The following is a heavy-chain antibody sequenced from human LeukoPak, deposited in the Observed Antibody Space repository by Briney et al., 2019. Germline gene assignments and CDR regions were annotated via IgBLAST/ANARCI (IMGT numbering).Heavy chain of an antibody. J-gene: IGHJ2*01. D-gene: IGHD5-24*01. V-gene: IGHV4-34*01. Sequence: SSETLSLTCAVYGGSFSGYYWSWIRQPPGKGLEWIGEINHSGSTNYNPSLKSRVTISVDTSKNQFSLKLSSVTAADTAVYYCARTRNRRDGYELFDLWGRGTLVTASS. CDR1: GGSFSGYY. CDR2: INHSGST. CDR3: ARTRNRRDGYELFDL.